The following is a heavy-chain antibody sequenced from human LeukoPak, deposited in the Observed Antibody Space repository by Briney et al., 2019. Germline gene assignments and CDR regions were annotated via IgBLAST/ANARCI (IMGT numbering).Heavy chain of an antibody. CDR3: ARDPGDYGGNSGY. CDR1: GGSLSSSTW. CDR2: IYHSGTT. D-gene: IGHD4-23*01. Sequence: PSGTLSLTCTVSGGSLSSSTWWNWVRQPPGKGLEWIGQIYHSGTTNYNPSLKSRVSISVDESKNQFSLKLSSVTAADTAVYYCARDPGDYGGNSGYWGQGTPVTVSS. V-gene: IGHV4-4*02. J-gene: IGHJ4*02.